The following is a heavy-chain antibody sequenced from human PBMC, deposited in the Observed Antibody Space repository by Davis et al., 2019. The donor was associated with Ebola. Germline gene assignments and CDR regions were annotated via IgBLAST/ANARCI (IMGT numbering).Heavy chain of an antibody. D-gene: IGHD1-7*01. CDR2: INPNSGGT. J-gene: IGHJ6*02. V-gene: IGHV1-2*04. CDR1: GYTFTGYY. CDR3: ARDGRYGTGTTGAHGIDV. Sequence: ASVKVSCKASGYTFTGYYMHWVRHAPGQRLEWMGWINPNSGGTNYAQKFQGWVTMTRDTSISTAYMDLSRLRSDDTAVYYCARDGRYGTGTTGAHGIDVWGQGTTVTVSS.